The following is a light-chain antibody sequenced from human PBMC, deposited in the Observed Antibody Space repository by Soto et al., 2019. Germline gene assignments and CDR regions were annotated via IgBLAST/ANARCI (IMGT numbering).Light chain of an antibody. Sequence: DLQVTQSPSTLTASVGDRVTITCRARQSISSWLAWYQQKPGKAPKLLIYKASSLESGVPSRFSGSGSGTEFTLTISSLQPDYFAPYYCQHYQTFGQGTKVGIK. CDR2: KAS. J-gene: IGKJ1*01. V-gene: IGKV1-5*03. CDR3: QHYQT. CDR1: QSISSW.